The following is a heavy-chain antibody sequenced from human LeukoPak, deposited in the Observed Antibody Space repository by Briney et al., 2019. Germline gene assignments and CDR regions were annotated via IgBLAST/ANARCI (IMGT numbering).Heavy chain of an antibody. CDR2: ISGSGGST. J-gene: IGHJ4*02. CDR3: AKRFGELSGVYFDY. Sequence: GGSLRLSCAASGFTFSSYGMSWVRQAPGKGLEWVSAISGSGGSTYYADSVKGRFTISRDNAKNSLYLQMNSLRAEDTAVYYCAKRFGELSGVYFDYWGQGTLVTVSS. CDR1: GFTFSSYG. D-gene: IGHD3-10*01. V-gene: IGHV3-23*01.